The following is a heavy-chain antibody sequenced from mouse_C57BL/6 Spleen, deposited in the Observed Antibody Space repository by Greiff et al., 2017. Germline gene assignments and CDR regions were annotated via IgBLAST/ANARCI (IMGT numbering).Heavy chain of an antibody. CDR3: ARHGLGYYFDY. CDR1: GFTFSSYT. Sequence: EVKLMESGGGLVKPGGSLKLSCAASGFTFSSYTMSWVRQTPEKRLEWVATISGGGGNTYYPDSVKGRFTISRGNAKNTLYLQMSSLSSEDTALYYCARHGLGYYFDYWGQGTTLTVSS. CDR2: ISGGGGNT. V-gene: IGHV5-9*01. J-gene: IGHJ2*01. D-gene: IGHD2-2*01.